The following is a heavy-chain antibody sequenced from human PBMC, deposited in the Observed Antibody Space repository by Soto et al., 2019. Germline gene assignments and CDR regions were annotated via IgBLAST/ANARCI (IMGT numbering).Heavy chain of an antibody. J-gene: IGHJ4*02. CDR2: ISGSGGST. CDR3: AKDASSSSRTRGGY. V-gene: IGHV3-23*04. Sequence: EVQLVESGGGLIQPGGSLRLSCAASGFTVSSNYMSWVRQAPGKGLEWVSVISGSGGSTYYADSVKGRFTISRDNSKNTLYLQMNSLRAEDTAVYYCAKDASSSSRTRGGYWGQGTLVTVSS. D-gene: IGHD6-6*01. CDR1: GFTVSSNY.